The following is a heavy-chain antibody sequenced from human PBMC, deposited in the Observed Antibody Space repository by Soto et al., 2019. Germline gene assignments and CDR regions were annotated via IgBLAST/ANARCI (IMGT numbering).Heavy chain of an antibody. J-gene: IGHJ5*02. CDR2: FYFSGST. D-gene: IGHD2-2*02. CDR3: PRNREGEGNPPLYPRFDP. CDR1: GDSISSSGYY. Sequence: PSETLSLTCTVSGDSISSSGYYWGWIRQTPGKGLEWIGSFYFSGSTHYNPSLKSRVTISVDTYKNHFSLNLESVTAEDTAVYYCPRNREGEGNPPLYPRFDPWDQGTLVTVSS. V-gene: IGHV4-39*02.